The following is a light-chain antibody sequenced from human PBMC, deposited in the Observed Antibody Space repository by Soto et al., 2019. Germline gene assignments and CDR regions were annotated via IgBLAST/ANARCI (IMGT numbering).Light chain of an antibody. V-gene: IGLV1-51*01. CDR2: DNY. Sequence: QSVLTQPPSVSAAPGQKVTISCSGSSSNIGNDYVSWYQQLPGTAPKLLIYDNYKRPSGIPDRFSGSKSGTSGTLGITGLQTGDEADYYCGTWDSFVSAYFFGTGTKVTVL. J-gene: IGLJ1*01. CDR3: GTWDSFVSAYF. CDR1: SSNIGNDY.